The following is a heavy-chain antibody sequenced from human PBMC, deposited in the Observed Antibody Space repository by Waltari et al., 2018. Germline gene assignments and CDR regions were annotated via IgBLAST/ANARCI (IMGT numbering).Heavy chain of an antibody. Sequence: QVQLQESGPGLVRPSETLSLTCTVSGAPFSAYSWNWIRLPPGKGLAGIGTIYDSGATYYNPSLKSRLTMLMDTSKNQFSLILESVTAADRGLYYCTRGLFGRSWTPYYWGQGTLVTVSS. J-gene: IGHJ4*02. CDR2: IYDSGAT. CDR3: TRGLFGRSWTPYY. V-gene: IGHV4-59*01. CDR1: GAPFSAYS. D-gene: IGHD3-10*01.